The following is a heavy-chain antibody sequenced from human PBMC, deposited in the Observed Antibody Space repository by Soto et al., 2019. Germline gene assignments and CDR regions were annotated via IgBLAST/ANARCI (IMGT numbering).Heavy chain of an antibody. CDR2: ISYDGSNK. V-gene: IGHV3-30-3*01. J-gene: IGHJ6*02. CDR1: GFTFSSYA. D-gene: IGHD1-26*01. CDR3: AREGWKLPIYYYYGMDV. Sequence: GGSLRLSCAASGFTFSSYAMHWVRQAPGKGLEGVAVISYDGSNKYYADSVKGRFTISRDNSKNTLYLQMNSLRAEDTAVYYCAREGWKLPIYYYYGMDVWGQGTTVTVSS.